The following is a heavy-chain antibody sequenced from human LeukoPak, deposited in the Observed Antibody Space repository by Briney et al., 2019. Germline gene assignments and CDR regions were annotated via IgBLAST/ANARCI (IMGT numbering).Heavy chain of an antibody. CDR3: ARPAAAVTTDAFDI. J-gene: IGHJ3*02. D-gene: IGHD4-17*01. CDR1: GGSISSGSYY. Sequence: PSQTLSLTCTVSGGSISSGSYYWSWIRQPARKGLEWIGRIYTSGSTNYNPSLKSRVTISVDTSKNQFSLKLSSVTAADTAIYYCARPAAAVTTDAFDIWGQGTMVTVSS. V-gene: IGHV4-61*02. CDR2: IYTSGST.